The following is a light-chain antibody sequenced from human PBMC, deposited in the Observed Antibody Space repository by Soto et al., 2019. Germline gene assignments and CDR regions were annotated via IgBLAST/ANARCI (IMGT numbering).Light chain of an antibody. V-gene: IGLV1-51*01. CDR2: DNN. J-gene: IGLJ2*01. CDR3: GTWDSSLNAEV. Sequence: QSVLTQPPSVSAAPGQKVTISCSGSTSNIGSNYVCWYQLLPGTAPKLLIYDNNERPSGIPDRFSGSKSGTSATLGITGLQTGDEADYYCGTWDSSLNAEVFGGWTKLTVL. CDR1: TSNIGSNY.